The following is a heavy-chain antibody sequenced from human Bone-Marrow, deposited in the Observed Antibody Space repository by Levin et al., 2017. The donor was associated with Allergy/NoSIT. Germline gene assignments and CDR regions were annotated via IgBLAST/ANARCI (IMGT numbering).Heavy chain of an antibody. CDR1: GYTFTGYY. J-gene: IGHJ4*02. Sequence: ASVKVSCKTSGYTFTGYYVHWVRQAPGQGLEWMGWINPNSGGTNYAQKFQGRVTMTRDTSISTTYMELSSLTSDDTAVYYCARAGVPNTVMWDWGQGTLVTVSS. D-gene: IGHD3-16*01. V-gene: IGHV1-2*02. CDR2: INPNSGGT. CDR3: ARAGVPNTVMWD.